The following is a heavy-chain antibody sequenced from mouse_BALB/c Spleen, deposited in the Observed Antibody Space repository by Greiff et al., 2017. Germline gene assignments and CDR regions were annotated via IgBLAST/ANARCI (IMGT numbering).Heavy chain of an antibody. Sequence: EVKLMESGPGLVKPSQSLSLTCTVTGYSITSDYAWNWIRQFPGNKLEWMGYISYSGSTSYNPSLKSRISITRDTSKNQFFLQLNSVTTEDTATYYCATDYYGSSYEGWYFDVWGAGTTVTVSS. D-gene: IGHD1-1*01. CDR2: ISYSGST. V-gene: IGHV3-2*02. J-gene: IGHJ1*01. CDR1: GYSITSDYA. CDR3: ATDYYGSSYEGWYFDV.